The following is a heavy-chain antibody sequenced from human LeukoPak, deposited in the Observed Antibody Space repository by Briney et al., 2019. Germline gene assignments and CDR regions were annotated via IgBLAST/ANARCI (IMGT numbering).Heavy chain of an antibody. D-gene: IGHD3-10*01. CDR1: GFTFRSYW. CDR2: IKQDGSEK. CDR3: ARDLKFYYGSGSYPDY. Sequence: GGSLRLSCAASGFTFRSYWMSWVRHAPGKGLEWVANIKQDGSEKYYVDSVKGRFTISRDNAKNSLYLQMNSLRAEDTAVYYCARDLKFYYGSGSYPDYWGQGTLVTVSS. J-gene: IGHJ4*02. V-gene: IGHV3-7*03.